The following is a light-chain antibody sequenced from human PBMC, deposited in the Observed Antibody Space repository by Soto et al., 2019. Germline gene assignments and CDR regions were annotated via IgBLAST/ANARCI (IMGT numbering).Light chain of an antibody. V-gene: IGKV1-5*01. CDR2: DAS. CDR3: QQYNSYSYT. CDR1: QSISSW. Sequence: DIPMTQSPSTLSASVGDRVTITCRASQSISSWLAWYQRKPGKAPKLLIYDASSLESGVPSRFSGSGSGTEFTLTISSLQPDDFATYYCQQYNSYSYTFGQGTKLEI. J-gene: IGKJ2*01.